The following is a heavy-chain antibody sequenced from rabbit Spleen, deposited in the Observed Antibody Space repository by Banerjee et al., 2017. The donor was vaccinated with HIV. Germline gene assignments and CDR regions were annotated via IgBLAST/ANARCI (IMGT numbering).Heavy chain of an antibody. CDR2: IHTRSGGNI. CDR3: TRDDGSGHYIDGYFNL. J-gene: IGHJ4*01. CDR1: GFSFSNNYY. V-gene: IGHV1S45*01. D-gene: IGHD1-1*01. Sequence: QEQLVESGGGLVQPEGSLTLTCTASGFSFSNNYYMCWVRQAPGKGLEWIGCIHTRSGGNIYYATWAKGRFTISKTSSTTVTLQVTSLTAADTATYFCTRDDGSGHYIDGYFNLWGQGTLVTVS.